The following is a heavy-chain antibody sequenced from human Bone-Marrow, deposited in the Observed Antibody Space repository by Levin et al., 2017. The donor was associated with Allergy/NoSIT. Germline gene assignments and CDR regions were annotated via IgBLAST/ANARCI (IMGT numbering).Heavy chain of an antibody. Sequence: GGSVKVSCKSFGYTFTGYHIHWVRQAPGQGLEWMGWINTNSGGTYFPQKFQGRVSMTRDTSISTAYMDLSRLKSGDTAMYYCARSIAAADYNWFDSWGQGTLVTVSS. J-gene: IGHJ5*01. V-gene: IGHV1-2*02. CDR3: ARSIAAADYNWFDS. CDR2: INTNSGGT. CDR1: GYTFTGYH. D-gene: IGHD6-13*01.